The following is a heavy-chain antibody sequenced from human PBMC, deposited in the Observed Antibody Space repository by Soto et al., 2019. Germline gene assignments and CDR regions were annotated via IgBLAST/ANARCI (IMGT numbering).Heavy chain of an antibody. CDR3: TRDNPLPYNSSSGKCYYGMDV. CDR1: GGSIRSGGYF. V-gene: IGHV4-31*03. Sequence: QVQLQESCPGLVKPSQTLSITCIVSGGSIRSGGYFWSWVRQHPGKGLEWIGNIYYNSGSTYYTPSLKSRVSISVDASNNQFSLDLRSVTAADTAVYFCTRDNPLPYNSSSGKCYYGMDVWGQGTTVIVS. J-gene: IGHJ6*02. CDR2: IYYNSGST. D-gene: IGHD1-20*01.